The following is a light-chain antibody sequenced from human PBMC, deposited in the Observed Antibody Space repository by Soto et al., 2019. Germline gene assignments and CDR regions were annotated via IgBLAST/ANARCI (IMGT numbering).Light chain of an antibody. CDR3: QQCNSYPLT. V-gene: IGKV1-5*03. CDR2: KAS. J-gene: IGKJ4*01. Sequence: DIQMTQSPSTLSASIGDRVTITCRASQSISSWLAWYQQKAGTAPKLLIYKASSLESGVPSRFSGSGSGTEFTLTISSLQPDDFATYYCQQCNSYPLTFGGGTKVEIK. CDR1: QSISSW.